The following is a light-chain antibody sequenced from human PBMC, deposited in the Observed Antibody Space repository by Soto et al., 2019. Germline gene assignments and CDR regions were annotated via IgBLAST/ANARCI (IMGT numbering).Light chain of an antibody. CDR3: SSYTSRRTYV. Sequence: QSALTQPASVSGSPGQSITISCTGTNSDVDSYNYGSWHQQHPGKAPKLMIYNFYDRPSGISNRFSVSQSGNTASLTISGLAGEDEAVYYCSSYTSRRTYVLGTRSTVTVL. V-gene: IGLV2-14*03. J-gene: IGLJ1*01. CDR2: NFY. CDR1: NSDVDSYNY.